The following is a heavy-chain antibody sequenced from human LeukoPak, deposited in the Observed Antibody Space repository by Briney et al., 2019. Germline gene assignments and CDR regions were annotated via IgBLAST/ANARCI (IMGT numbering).Heavy chain of an antibody. CDR1: GFTFSSYG. CDR3: ARDPLTGSYGVNWLDP. CDR2: IRYDGSDK. V-gene: IGHV3-30*02. Sequence: PGGSLRLSCAASGFTFSSYGIHWVRQAPVKGLEWVAFIRYDGSDKYFADIVKGRFTISRDNSKNTVYLQVNSLRVEDTAIYYCARDPLTGSYGVNWLDPWGQGTLATVSS. J-gene: IGHJ5*02. D-gene: IGHD1-26*01.